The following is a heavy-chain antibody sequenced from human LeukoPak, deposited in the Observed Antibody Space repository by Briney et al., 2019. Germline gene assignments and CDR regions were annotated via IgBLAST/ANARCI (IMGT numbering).Heavy chain of an antibody. CDR1: GGTFRSYA. CDR2: IIPIFGTA. Sequence: GASVKVSCKASGGTFRSYAISWVRQAPGQGLEWMGGIIPIFGTANYAQKFQGRVTITADESTSTAYMELSSLRSEDTAVYYCARDSPYGSGSYSNWFDPWGQGTLVTVSS. D-gene: IGHD3-10*01. V-gene: IGHV1-69*13. J-gene: IGHJ5*02. CDR3: ARDSPYGSGSYSNWFDP.